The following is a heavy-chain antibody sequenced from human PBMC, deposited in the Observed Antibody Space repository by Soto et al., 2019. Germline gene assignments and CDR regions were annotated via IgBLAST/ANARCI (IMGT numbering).Heavy chain of an antibody. J-gene: IGHJ6*02. CDR3: AREMGVVLLWFGDQYYGMDV. CDR1: GFTFSSYS. Sequence: EVQLVESGGGLVQPGGSLRLSCAASGFTFSSYSMNWVRQAPGKGLEWVSYISSSSSTIYYADSVKGRFTNSRDNAKNSLYLQMNSLRDEDTAVYYCAREMGVVLLWFGDQYYGMDVWGQGTTVTVSS. V-gene: IGHV3-48*02. CDR2: ISSSSSTI. D-gene: IGHD3-10*01.